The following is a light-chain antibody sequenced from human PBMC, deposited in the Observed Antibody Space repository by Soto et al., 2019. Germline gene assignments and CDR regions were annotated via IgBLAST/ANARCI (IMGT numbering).Light chain of an antibody. CDR1: QSVNNN. Sequence: IIWTQSPACLSVSPGEIATLSVRGSQSVNNNLAWYQQNRGQAPRLLIYGASTRATGIPGRFRGSGSGTEFTLTITSLQSEDFAVYYCQQRSNWPPITFGQGTRLEIK. CDR2: GAS. J-gene: IGKJ5*01. CDR3: QQRSNWPPIT. V-gene: IGKV3-15*01.